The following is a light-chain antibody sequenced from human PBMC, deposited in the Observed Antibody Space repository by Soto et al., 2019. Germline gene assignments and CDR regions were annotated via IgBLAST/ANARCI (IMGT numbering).Light chain of an antibody. Sequence: QSALTQPASVSGSPGQSITISCTGTSSDVGSYNLVSWYQQHPGKAPKVMIYEGSKWPSGVSNRFSGSKSGNTASLTISGLQAEDEADYYCSSYTNINTRACVFGTGTKLTVL. CDR1: SSDVGSYNL. J-gene: IGLJ1*01. CDR3: SSYTNINTRACV. V-gene: IGLV2-14*02. CDR2: EGS.